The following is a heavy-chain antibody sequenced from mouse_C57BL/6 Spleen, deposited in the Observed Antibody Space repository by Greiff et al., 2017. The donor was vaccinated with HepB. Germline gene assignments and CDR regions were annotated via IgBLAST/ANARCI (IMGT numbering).Heavy chain of an antibody. CDR3: ERLLRGYAMDY. V-gene: IGHV1-42*01. CDR2: INPSTGGT. Sequence: VQLQQSGPELVKPGASVKISCKASGYSFTGYYMNWVKQSPEKSLEWIGEINPSTGGTTYNQKFKAKATLTVDKSSSTAYMQLKSLTSEDSAVYYCERLLRGYAMDYWGQVTSVTVAS. J-gene: IGHJ4*01. CDR1: GYSFTGYY. D-gene: IGHD1-1*01.